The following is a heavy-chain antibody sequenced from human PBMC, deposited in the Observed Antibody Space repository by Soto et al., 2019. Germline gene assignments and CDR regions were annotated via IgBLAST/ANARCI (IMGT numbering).Heavy chain of an antibody. CDR3: ARVWSPYDKSGDYDY. CDR1: GFTFSSYE. J-gene: IGHJ4*02. CDR2: ISSSGSNI. V-gene: IGHV3-48*03. D-gene: IGHD3-22*01. Sequence: SLRLSCAASGFTFSSYEMNWVRQATGKGLEWVSYISSSGSNIYYADSVKGQFAISRDNAKNSLLLQMNSLRAEDTAVYYCARVWSPYDKSGDYDYWVQGTLVAVS.